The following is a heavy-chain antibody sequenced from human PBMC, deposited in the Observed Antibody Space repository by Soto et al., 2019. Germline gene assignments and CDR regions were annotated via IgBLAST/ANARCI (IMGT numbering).Heavy chain of an antibody. D-gene: IGHD6-13*01. Sequence: QVQLVQSGVEVKKPGASVKVSCKASGYTFTDYAISWVRQAPGRGLEWMGWVNTYNGNPNYAQIFQGRVTMTTDTSTDTAYMGLRSLKSDDSAVYYCARDSQYSTSWQRFDSWGQGTLVTVSS. CDR1: GYTFTDYA. CDR3: ARDSQYSTSWQRFDS. J-gene: IGHJ4*02. V-gene: IGHV1-18*01. CDR2: VNTYNGNP.